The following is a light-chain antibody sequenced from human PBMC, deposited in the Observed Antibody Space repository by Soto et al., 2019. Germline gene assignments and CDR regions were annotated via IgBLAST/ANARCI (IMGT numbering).Light chain of an antibody. CDR1: QSISSY. J-gene: IGKJ5*01. CDR3: QQSYSTPFT. Sequence: DIQMTQSPSSLSASVGDRFTITWRASQSISSYLNWYQQKPGKAPKLLIYAASSLQSGVPSRFSGSGSGTDFTLTISSLQPEDFATYYCQQSYSTPFTFGQGTRLEIK. CDR2: AAS. V-gene: IGKV1-39*01.